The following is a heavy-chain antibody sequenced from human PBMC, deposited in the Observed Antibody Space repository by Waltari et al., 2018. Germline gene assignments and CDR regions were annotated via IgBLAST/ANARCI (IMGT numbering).Heavy chain of an antibody. CDR1: GFIFSTYS. Sequence: EVQLVESGGGLVQPGGSLRLSCAASGFIFSTYSMNWVRQAPGKRLDGLSNISGSIRTRYYAGSVKGRLTISRDNAKNSLYLHMNSLRAEDTAIYYCARDKTPVDYRGQGTLVTVSS. D-gene: IGHD2-15*01. V-gene: IGHV3-48*04. J-gene: IGHJ4*02. CDR2: ISGSIRTR. CDR3: ARDKTPVDY.